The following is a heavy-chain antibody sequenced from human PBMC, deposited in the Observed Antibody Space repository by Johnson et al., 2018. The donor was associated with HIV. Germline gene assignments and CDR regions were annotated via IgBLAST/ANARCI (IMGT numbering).Heavy chain of an antibody. Sequence: VQLVESGGGLVQPGGSLRLSCAASGFTVSSNYMSWVRQAPGKGLEWVSVIYSGGSTYYADSVKGRFTISRDNSKNTLYLQMNSLRAEDTAVYYWARGVGSGWYFEIGDDAFDIWGQGTMVTVSS. CDR1: GFTVSSNY. J-gene: IGHJ3*02. CDR3: ARGVGSGWYFEIGDDAFDI. V-gene: IGHV3-66*01. CDR2: IYSGGST. D-gene: IGHD6-19*01.